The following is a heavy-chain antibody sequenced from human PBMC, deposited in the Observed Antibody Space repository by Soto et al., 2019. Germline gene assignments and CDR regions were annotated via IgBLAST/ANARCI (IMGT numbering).Heavy chain of an antibody. Sequence: SETLSLTCAVYGGSFSGYYWSWIRQPPGKGLEWIGEINHSGSTNYNPSLKSRVTISVDTSKNQFSLKLSSVTAADTAVYYCARGGGSSWYYFDYWGQGTLVT. CDR2: INHSGST. J-gene: IGHJ4*02. D-gene: IGHD6-13*01. V-gene: IGHV4-34*01. CDR3: ARGGGSSWYYFDY. CDR1: GGSFSGYY.